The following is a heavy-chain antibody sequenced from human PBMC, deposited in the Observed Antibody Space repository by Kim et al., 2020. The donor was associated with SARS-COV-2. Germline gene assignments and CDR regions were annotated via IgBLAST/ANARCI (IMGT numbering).Heavy chain of an antibody. D-gene: IGHD5-12*01. CDR2: IYYSGST. V-gene: IGHV4-39*01. CDR3: ARLGLQDGYNTKPPDY. Sequence: SETLSLTCTVSGGSISSSSYYWGWIRQPPGKGLEWIVSIYYSGSTYYNPSLKSRVTISVDTSKNQFSLKLSFVTAADTAVYYCARLGLQDGYNTKPPDYWGQGTLVTVSS. J-gene: IGHJ4*02. CDR1: GGSISSSSYY.